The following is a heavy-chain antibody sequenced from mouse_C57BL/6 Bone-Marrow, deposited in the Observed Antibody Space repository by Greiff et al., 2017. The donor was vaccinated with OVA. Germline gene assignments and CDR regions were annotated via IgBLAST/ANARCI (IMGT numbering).Heavy chain of an antibody. J-gene: IGHJ4*01. V-gene: IGHV1-78*01. CDR3: ARDDGYYRLAMDY. D-gene: IGHD2-3*01. CDR1: GYTFTDHT. Sequence: VKLVESDAELVKPGASVKISCKVSGYTFTDHTIHWMKQRPEQGLEWIGYIYPRDGSTKYNEKFKGKATLTADKSSSTAYMQLNSLTSEDSAVYFCARDDGYYRLAMDYWGQGTSVTVSS. CDR2: IYPRDGST.